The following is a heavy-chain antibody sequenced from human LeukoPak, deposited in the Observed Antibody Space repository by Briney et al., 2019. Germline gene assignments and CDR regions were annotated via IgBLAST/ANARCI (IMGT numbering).Heavy chain of an antibody. CDR1: GFTFSSYD. D-gene: IGHD3-9*01. J-gene: IGHJ4*02. V-gene: IGHV3-23*01. Sequence: GGSLRLSCAASGFTFSSYDMTWVRQAPGRGLEWVSSIRPSGDNTYYADSVKGRFTISRDNSKNTLYLQMNSLRAEDTAVYYCAKDRGLRYSPIDYWGQGTLVTVSS. CDR2: IRPSGDNT. CDR3: AKDRGLRYSPIDY.